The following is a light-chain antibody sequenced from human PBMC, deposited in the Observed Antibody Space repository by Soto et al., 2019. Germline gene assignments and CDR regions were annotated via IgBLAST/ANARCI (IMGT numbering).Light chain of an antibody. CDR3: HSYAGNNNLGV. Sequence: QSALTQPPSASGSPGQSVTISCTGTSSDVGGYNYVSWYQQHPGKAPKLIIFEVSQRPSGVPDRFSGSKSGNTASLTVSGLQAEDEADYYCHSYAGNNNLGVFGTGTKLTVL. V-gene: IGLV2-8*01. J-gene: IGLJ1*01. CDR2: EVS. CDR1: SSDVGGYNY.